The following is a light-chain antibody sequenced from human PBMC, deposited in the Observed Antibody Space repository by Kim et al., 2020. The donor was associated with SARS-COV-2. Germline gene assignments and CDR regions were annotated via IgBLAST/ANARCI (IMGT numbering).Light chain of an antibody. CDR1: NVRSYY. V-gene: IGLV3-19*01. CDR2: GKN. CDR3: VSRDDSGNPWV. Sequence: AFGQTISSTCQEDNVRSYYANWYQQKPGKAPKTLIYGKNDRPSGIPDRFSGSRSGNTASLAITGAQAEDEADYYCVSRDDSGNPWVFGGGTKLTVL. J-gene: IGLJ3*02.